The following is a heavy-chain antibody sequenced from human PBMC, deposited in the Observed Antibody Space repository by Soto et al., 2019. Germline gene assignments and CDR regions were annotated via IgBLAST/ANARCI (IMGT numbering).Heavy chain of an antibody. Sequence: QVQLVESGGGVVQPGRSLRLSCAASGFTFSSYGMHWVRQAPGKGLEWVAVISYDGSNKYYADSVKGRFTISRDNSKNTLYLQMNSLRAEDTAVYYCAKEGTAMAEYYFDYWGQGTLVTVSS. CDR2: ISYDGSNK. CDR3: AKEGTAMAEYYFDY. CDR1: GFTFSSYG. D-gene: IGHD5-18*01. J-gene: IGHJ4*02. V-gene: IGHV3-30*18.